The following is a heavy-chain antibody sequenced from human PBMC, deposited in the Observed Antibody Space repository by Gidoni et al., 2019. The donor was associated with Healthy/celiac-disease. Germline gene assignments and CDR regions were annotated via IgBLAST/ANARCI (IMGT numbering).Heavy chain of an antibody. CDR1: GFTFSSYG. J-gene: IGHJ4*02. CDR2: IWYDGSNK. CDR3: ARDWDY. V-gene: IGHV3-33*01. Sequence: LSCAASGFTFSSYGMHWVRQAPGKGLEWVAVIWYDGSNKYYADSVKGRFTISRDNSKNTLYLQMNSLRDEDTAVYYCARDWDYWGQGTLVTVSS.